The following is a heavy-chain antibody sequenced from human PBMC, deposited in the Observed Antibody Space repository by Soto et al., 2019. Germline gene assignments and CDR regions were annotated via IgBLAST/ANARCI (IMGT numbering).Heavy chain of an antibody. CDR1: GGSFSDYA. V-gene: IGHV1-69*13. CDR3: ARDRAPRGWSYLDL. D-gene: IGHD2-15*01. CDR2: IIPIFGTP. J-gene: IGHJ4*02. Sequence: SVKVSCKAFGGSFSDYAISWVRQAPGQGLEWMGGIIPIFGTPNYAQKFQDRVTFTAHESTNTAYMELSRLTSEETAVYYCARDRAPRGWSYLDLWGQGTQVTV.